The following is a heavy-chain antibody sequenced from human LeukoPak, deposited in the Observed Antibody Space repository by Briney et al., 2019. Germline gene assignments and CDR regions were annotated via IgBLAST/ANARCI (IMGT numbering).Heavy chain of an antibody. CDR2: IYYTGDT. Sequence: SETLSLTCTVSGGSISNYYWSWIRQPPGKGLEWIGYIYYTGDTNHNPSLKSRVTISIDTSKNQHSLTLHSVTAADTAVYYCARHPFATPFDYWGQGILVTVSS. J-gene: IGHJ4*02. CDR3: ARHPFATPFDY. CDR1: GGSISNYY. V-gene: IGHV4-59*08. D-gene: IGHD2-15*01.